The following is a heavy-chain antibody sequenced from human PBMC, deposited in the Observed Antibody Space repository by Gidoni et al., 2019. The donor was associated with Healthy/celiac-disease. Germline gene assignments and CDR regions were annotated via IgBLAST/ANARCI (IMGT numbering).Heavy chain of an antibody. J-gene: IGHJ4*02. V-gene: IGHV3-53*01. Sequence: EVQLVESGGGLIQPGGSLRLSCAASGFTVSSNYMSWVRQAPGKGLEWVSVIYSGGSTYYAESVKGRFTISRDNSKNTLYLQMNSLRAEDTAVYYCAREKRLWFGEVPRYYFDYWGQGTLVTVSS. CDR1: GFTVSSNY. CDR3: AREKRLWFGEVPRYYFDY. CDR2: IYSGGST. D-gene: IGHD3-10*01.